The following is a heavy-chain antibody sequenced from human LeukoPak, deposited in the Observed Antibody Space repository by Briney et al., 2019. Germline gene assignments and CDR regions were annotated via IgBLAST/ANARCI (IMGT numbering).Heavy chain of an antibody. V-gene: IGHV4-39*01. CDR2: IGYAGDT. Sequence: ASETLSLTGTVSGGSISTNGFYWAWIRQPPGEGLEWIGSIGYAGDTYYNSSLMSRLTISVDTSKNQFSLKLGSLTAADTAVYYCARLYGDCGAFDYWGQGILVTVSS. CDR1: GGSISTNGFY. CDR3: ARLYGDCGAFDY. J-gene: IGHJ4*02. D-gene: IGHD2-21*01.